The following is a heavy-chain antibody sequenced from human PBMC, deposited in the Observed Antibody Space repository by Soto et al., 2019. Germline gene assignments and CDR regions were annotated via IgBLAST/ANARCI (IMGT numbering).Heavy chain of an antibody. CDR2: IYKSTTT. V-gene: IGHV4-30-4*01. Sequence: PSETLSLTCSVSGDSISTVDYFWAWIRQPPGQSLEYIGYIYKSTTTYYNPSFEGRVAISLDTSKSQFSLTVTSVTAADTAVYFCARGRYCLTGRCFPNWFDSWGQGTLVTVYS. CDR3: ARGRYCLTGRCFPNWFDS. D-gene: IGHD2-15*01. CDR1: GDSISTVDYF. J-gene: IGHJ5*01.